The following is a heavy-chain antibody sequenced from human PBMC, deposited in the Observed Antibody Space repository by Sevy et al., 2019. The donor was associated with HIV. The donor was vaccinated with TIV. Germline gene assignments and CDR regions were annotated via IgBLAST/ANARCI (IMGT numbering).Heavy chain of an antibody. J-gene: IGHJ4*02. Sequence: GGSLRLSCAASGFTFSANWMNWVRQAPGKGRGWVANLKGDGSDKHYVDSVEARFTISRDNAKNLLYLQMNSLRVEGTAVYYCAHETFGRFESWGQGTLVTVSS. D-gene: IGHD3-16*01. V-gene: IGHV3-7*01. CDR3: AHETFGRFES. CDR2: LKGDGSDK. CDR1: GFTFSANW.